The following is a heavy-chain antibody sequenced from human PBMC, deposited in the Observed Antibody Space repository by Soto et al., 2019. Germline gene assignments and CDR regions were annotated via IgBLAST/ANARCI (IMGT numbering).Heavy chain of an antibody. CDR1: GFTISSNY. V-gene: IGHV3-66*01. D-gene: IGHD6-19*01. J-gene: IGHJ2*01. CDR3: ARIAVAGHYWYLDL. Sequence: GVSLRLSWAASGFTISSNYMSWVRQTPGKGLECVSVIYSGGSAYYADSVKGRFTISRDNSKNTLYLQMNSLRAEDTAVYYCARIAVAGHYWYLDLWGRGTLVNVSS. CDR2: IYSGGSA.